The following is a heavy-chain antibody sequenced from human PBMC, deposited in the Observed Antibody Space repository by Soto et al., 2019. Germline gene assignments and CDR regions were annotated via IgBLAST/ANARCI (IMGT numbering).Heavy chain of an antibody. J-gene: IGHJ5*02. CDR2: INPSGGSP. CDR3: ARATCRSGDCYSDWFDP. D-gene: IGHD2-21*02. V-gene: IGHV1-46*01. Sequence: QVQMVQSGAEVKKPGASVNVSCKASGYTFTSHYIHWVRQAPGQGLEWMGIINPSGGSPIYAQKFQDRVTMTKDMSTSTVYMSLSSLRSEDTAIYYCARATCRSGDCYSDWFDPWGQGTLITVSS. CDR1: GYTFTSHY.